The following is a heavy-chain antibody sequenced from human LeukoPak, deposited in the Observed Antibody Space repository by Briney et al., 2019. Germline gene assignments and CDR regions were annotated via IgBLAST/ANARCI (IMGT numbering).Heavy chain of an antibody. Sequence: SAKVSCKASGGTFSSYAISWVRQAPGQGLEWMGGIIPIFGTANYAQKFQGRVTITTDESTSTAYMELSSLRSEDTAVYYCARDLDGGNSGYFDYWGQGTLVTVSS. CDR1: GGTFSSYA. V-gene: IGHV1-69*05. J-gene: IGHJ4*02. CDR3: ARDLDGGNSGYFDY. D-gene: IGHD4-23*01. CDR2: IIPIFGTA.